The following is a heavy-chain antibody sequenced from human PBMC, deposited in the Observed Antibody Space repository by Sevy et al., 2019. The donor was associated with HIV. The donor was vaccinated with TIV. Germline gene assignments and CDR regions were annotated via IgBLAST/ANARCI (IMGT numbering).Heavy chain of an antibody. CDR3: AKGGWELRDAFDI. J-gene: IGHJ3*02. CDR2: FSGSGGSQ. V-gene: IGHV3-23*01. Sequence: GGSLEPPFQAPGLPFRANPRTWSRQAPGKGLEWVSPFSGSGGSQYYEDSVKGRFTISRDNSKNTLYLQMNSLRAEDTAVYYCAKGGWELRDAFDIWGQGTMVTVSS. D-gene: IGHD1-26*01. CDR1: GLPFRANP.